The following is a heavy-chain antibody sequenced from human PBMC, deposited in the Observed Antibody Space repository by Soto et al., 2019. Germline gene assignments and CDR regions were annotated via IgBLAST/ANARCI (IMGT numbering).Heavy chain of an antibody. CDR3: AKSMGFTANGLGV. Sequence: EVQLVESGGGLVQPGRSLRLSCAASGLSFDDYAMHWVRQVPGKGLEWVSGISWNGGSIGYADAVKGRFSISRDNAKNSLYLPMNSLRVEDTALYYCAKSMGFTANGLGVWGQGTTVTVSS. CDR2: ISWNGGSI. J-gene: IGHJ6*02. CDR1: GLSFDDYA. V-gene: IGHV3-9*01. D-gene: IGHD2-21*02.